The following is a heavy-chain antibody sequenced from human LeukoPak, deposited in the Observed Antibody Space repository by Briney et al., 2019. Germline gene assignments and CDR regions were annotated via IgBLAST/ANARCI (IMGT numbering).Heavy chain of an antibody. Sequence: PSETLSLTCTVSSGSISSGSYYWGWIRQPPGKGLEWIGSIFYSGSTYYNPSLKSRVTISVDTSKNQFSLKLSSVTAADTAVYYCAREPRYCSGGNCYRGGYMDVWGKGTTVTVSS. D-gene: IGHD2-15*01. V-gene: IGHV4-39*07. J-gene: IGHJ6*03. CDR2: IFYSGST. CDR3: AREPRYCSGGNCYRGGYMDV. CDR1: SGSISSGSYY.